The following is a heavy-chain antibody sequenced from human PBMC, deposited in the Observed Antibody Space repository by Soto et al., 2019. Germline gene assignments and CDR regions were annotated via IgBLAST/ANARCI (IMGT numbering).Heavy chain of an antibody. V-gene: IGHV1-2*04. J-gene: IGHJ3*02. Sequence: ASVKVSCKASGYTFTGYYMHWVRHAPGQGLEWMGWINPNSGGTNYAQKFQGWVTMTRDTSISTAYMELSRLRSDDTAVYYCAREGNDSSGKKYAFEIWGQGTMLTVSS. CDR2: INPNSGGT. CDR1: GYTFTGYY. CDR3: AREGNDSSGKKYAFEI. D-gene: IGHD3-22*01.